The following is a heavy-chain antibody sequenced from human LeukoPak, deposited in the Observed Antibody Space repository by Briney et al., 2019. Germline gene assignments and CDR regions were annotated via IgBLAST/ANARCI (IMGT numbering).Heavy chain of an antibody. CDR1: GFSLSTSGMC. V-gene: IGHV2-70*11. Sequence: SGPTLVNPTQTLTLTCNFSGFSLSTSGMCVSWIRQPPGKALEWLARIDWDDDKYYSTSLKTRLTISKDTSKNQVVLTMTNMDPVDTATYYCARVELGCSSTSCDYYYYGMDVWGQGTTVTVSS. J-gene: IGHJ6*02. CDR3: ARVELGCSSTSCDYYYYGMDV. D-gene: IGHD2-2*01. CDR2: IDWDDDK.